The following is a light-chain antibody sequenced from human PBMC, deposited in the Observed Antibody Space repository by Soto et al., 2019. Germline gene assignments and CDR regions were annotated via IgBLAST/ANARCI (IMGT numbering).Light chain of an antibody. CDR1: SSDVGSYNL. CDR2: EGS. V-gene: IGLV2-23*01. CDR3: CSYAGSVV. Sequence: QSVLTQPASVSGSPGQSITISCTGTSSDVGSYNLVSWYQQHPGKAPKLMIYEGSKRPSGVSNRFSGSKSGNTASLTISGLQAEDEADYYCCSYAGSVVFGGGTQLTVL. J-gene: IGLJ2*01.